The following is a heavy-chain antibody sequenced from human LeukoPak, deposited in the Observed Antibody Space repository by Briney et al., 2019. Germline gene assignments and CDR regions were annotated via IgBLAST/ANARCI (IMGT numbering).Heavy chain of an antibody. J-gene: IGHJ6*02. CDR2: INWNSGNI. D-gene: IGHD2-15*01. V-gene: IGHV3-9*01. CDR3: AKGGHPTRYYYGMDV. CDR1: GFTFDDSV. Sequence: GGSLRLSCAGAGFTFDDSVMHWVRQAPGKGLEWVSTINWNSGNIGYADSVKGRFTISRDNAKNSLFLQMNSLRTEDTALYYCAKGGHPTRYYYGMDVWGQGTTVTVSS.